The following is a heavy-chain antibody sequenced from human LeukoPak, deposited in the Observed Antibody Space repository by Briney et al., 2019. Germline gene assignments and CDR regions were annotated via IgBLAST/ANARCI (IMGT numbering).Heavy chain of an antibody. CDR3: ARQGVVVTAFSSDAFDI. D-gene: IGHD2-21*02. CDR1: GGSISTYY. J-gene: IGHJ3*02. CDR2: IYYTGST. Sequence: SETLSLTCTVSGGSISTYYWSWIRQPPGKGLEWIGYIYYTGSTNYNPSLKSRVTISVDTSKNQFSLKLSSVTAADTAVYYCARQGVVVTAFSSDAFDIWGQGTMVTVSS. V-gene: IGHV4-59*12.